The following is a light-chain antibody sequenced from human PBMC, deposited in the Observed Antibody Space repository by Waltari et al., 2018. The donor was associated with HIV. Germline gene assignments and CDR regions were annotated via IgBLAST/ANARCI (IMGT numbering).Light chain of an antibody. V-gene: IGKV3-20*01. Sequence: IVLTQSPGTLSLHPGECVTLSCTASQTIVRDYLAWYQQKPGQAPRHLIYGASSRATGIPDRFSGSGSGTDFTLIISRLEPEDFAVYYCHQYGNSPWTFGQGTKVEIK. CDR1: QTIVRDY. CDR2: GAS. CDR3: HQYGNSPWT. J-gene: IGKJ1*01.